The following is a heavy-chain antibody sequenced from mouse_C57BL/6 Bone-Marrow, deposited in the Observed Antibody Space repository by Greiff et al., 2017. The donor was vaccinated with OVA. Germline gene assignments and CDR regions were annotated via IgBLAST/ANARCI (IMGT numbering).Heavy chain of an antibody. D-gene: IGHD1-1*01. V-gene: IGHV10-1*01. CDR1: GFSFNTYA. Sequence: EVKLMESGGGLVQPKGSLKVSCAASGFSFNTYAMNWVRQAPGKALEWVARIRSKSKNYAINYADSVKDRFTISRDDSQSMLYLQMNNLKTEDTAIYFCVRAVVARRVGYFDVWGTGTTVTVSS. J-gene: IGHJ1*03. CDR2: IRSKSKNYAI. CDR3: VRAVVARRVGYFDV.